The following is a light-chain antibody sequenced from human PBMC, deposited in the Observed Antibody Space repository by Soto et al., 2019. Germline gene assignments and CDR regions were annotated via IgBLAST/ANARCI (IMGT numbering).Light chain of an antibody. J-gene: IGKJ3*01. CDR3: QQYYSYLFT. CDR1: QGISSY. Sequence: AIRMTQSPSSFSASTGDRVTITCRASQGISSYLAWYQQKPGKAPKLLIYAASTLQSGVPSRFSGSGSGTDFNLTISCLQSEDFATYYCQQYYSYLFTFGPGTKVDIK. V-gene: IGKV1-8*01. CDR2: AAS.